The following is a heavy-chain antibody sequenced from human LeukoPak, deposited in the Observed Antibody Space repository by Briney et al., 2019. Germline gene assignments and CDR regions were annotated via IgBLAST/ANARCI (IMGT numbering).Heavy chain of an antibody. J-gene: IGHJ6*02. CDR3: ASYYYDSSGYLYGMDV. CDR1: GGSISSGDYY. Sequence: SSETLSLTCTVSGGSISSGDYYWSWIRQPPGKGLEWIGYIYYSGSTYYNPSLKSRVTISVDTSKNQFSLKLSSVTAADTAVYYCASYYYDSSGYLYGMDVWGQGTTVTVSS. CDR2: IYYSGST. D-gene: IGHD3-22*01. V-gene: IGHV4-30-4*01.